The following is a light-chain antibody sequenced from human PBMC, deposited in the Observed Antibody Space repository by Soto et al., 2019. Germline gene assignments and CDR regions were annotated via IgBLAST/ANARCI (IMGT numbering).Light chain of an antibody. CDR3: SSYISSAGLVV. V-gene: IGLV2-14*01. Sequence: QAVVTQPASVSGSPGQSITISCTGTSSDVGNYNYVSWYLQDPGKAPKLMIFDVNSRPSGVSDRFSGSKSGNTASLTISGLQPEDEGLYFCSSYISSAGLVVFGGGTKLTVL. J-gene: IGLJ2*01. CDR1: SSDVGNYNY. CDR2: DVN.